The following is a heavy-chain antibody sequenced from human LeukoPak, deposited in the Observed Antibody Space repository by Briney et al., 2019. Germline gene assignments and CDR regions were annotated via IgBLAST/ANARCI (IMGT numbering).Heavy chain of an antibody. D-gene: IGHD1-26*01. CDR3: ARGYTGTYEASYNWFDP. CDR2: TYYRSKWYN. J-gene: IGHJ5*02. V-gene: IGHV6-1*01. CDR1: GDSISSNSAT. Sequence: SQTLTLTCAISGDSISSNSATWNWIRQSPSRGLEWLGRTYYRSKWYNDYAVSVKSRITLNPDTSKNQFSLHLNSVTPEDTAVYYCARGYTGTYEASYNWFDPWGQGTLVTVSS.